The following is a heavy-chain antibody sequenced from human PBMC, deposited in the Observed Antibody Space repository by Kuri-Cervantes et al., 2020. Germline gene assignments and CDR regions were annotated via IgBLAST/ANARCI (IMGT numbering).Heavy chain of an antibody. CDR1: GFTFSSYC. CDR2: IKQDGYEK. CDR3: ARGLDLGYYYYGMDV. J-gene: IGHJ6*02. V-gene: IGHV3-7*03. D-gene: IGHD3-16*01. Sequence: LSLTCAASGFTFSSYCMSWVRQAPGKGLEWVATIKQDGYEKYYVDSVKGRFTVSRDNSKNPLYLQMNSLRVEDTAVYYCARGLDLGYYYYGMDVWGQGTTVTVSS.